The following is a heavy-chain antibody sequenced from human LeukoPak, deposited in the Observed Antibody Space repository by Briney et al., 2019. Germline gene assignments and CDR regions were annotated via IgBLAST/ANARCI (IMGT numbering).Heavy chain of an antibody. J-gene: IGHJ3*02. CDR3: ARDGNWGSLRGAFDI. CDR2: INPNSGGS. D-gene: IGHD7-27*01. CDR1: GYTFTVYY. Sequence: GASVKVSCKASGYTFTVYYLHWVRQAPGQGLEWMGWINPNSGGSNYAQKFQGRVTITRDTSISTAYMELSRRRSDDTAVYYCARDGNWGSLRGAFDIWGQGTIVTVSS. V-gene: IGHV1-2*02.